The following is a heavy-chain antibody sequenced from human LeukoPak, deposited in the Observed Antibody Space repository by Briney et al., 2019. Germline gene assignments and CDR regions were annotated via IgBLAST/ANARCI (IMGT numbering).Heavy chain of an antibody. CDR1: GYTFTGYY. D-gene: IGHD2-21*01. CDR3: ARGFVYCGRDCYQSERAFDI. J-gene: IGHJ3*02. V-gene: IGHV1-2*02. Sequence: ASVKVSCTASGYTFTGYYMHWVRQAPGQGLEWMGWINPNGGGANYAQNFQDRITMTRDTSVSTAYMDLSSLRSDDTAVYYCARGFVYCGRDCYQSERAFDIWGQGTMVTVSS. CDR2: INPNGGGA.